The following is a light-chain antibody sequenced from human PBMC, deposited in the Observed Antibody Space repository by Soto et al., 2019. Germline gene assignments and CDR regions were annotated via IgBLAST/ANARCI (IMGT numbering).Light chain of an antibody. CDR2: NV. J-gene: IGLJ3*02. CDR1: SSDVGGSIY. CDR3: NSYTSSGTVV. Sequence: QSVLTQPASVSGWPGQSITIYCTGTSSDVGGSIYVSWYQLSPGKAPKLLIYNVDRPSGVSNRFSGSKSGNTASLTISGLQAEDEADYYCNSYTSSGTVVFGGGTKLTVL. V-gene: IGLV2-14*01.